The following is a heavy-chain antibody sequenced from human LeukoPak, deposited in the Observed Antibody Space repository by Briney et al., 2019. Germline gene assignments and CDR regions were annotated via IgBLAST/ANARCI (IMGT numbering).Heavy chain of an antibody. J-gene: IGHJ5*02. V-gene: IGHV3-21*01. CDR1: GFTFSSYS. CDR3: ARGKRYSSSWFYNRFDP. Sequence: PGGSLRLSCAASGFTFSSYSMNWVRQAPGKGLEWVSSISSSSSYIYYADSVKGRFTISRDNAKNSLYLQMNSLRAGDTAVYYCARGKRYSSSWFYNRFDPWGRGTLVTVSS. CDR2: ISSSSSYI. D-gene: IGHD6-13*01.